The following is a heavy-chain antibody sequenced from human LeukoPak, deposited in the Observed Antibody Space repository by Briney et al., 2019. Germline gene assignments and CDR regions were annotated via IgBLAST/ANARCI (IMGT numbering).Heavy chain of an antibody. D-gene: IGHD5-12*01. CDR2: IYSGGST. CDR1: GFTVSSNY. Sequence: PGGYLRLSCAASGFTVSSNYMSWVRQAPGKGLEWVSVIYSGGSTYYADSVKGRFTISRDNSKNTLYLQMNSLRAEDTAVYYCARYSGYDSTFGYWGQGTLVTVSS. V-gene: IGHV3-53*01. CDR3: ARYSGYDSTFGY. J-gene: IGHJ4*02.